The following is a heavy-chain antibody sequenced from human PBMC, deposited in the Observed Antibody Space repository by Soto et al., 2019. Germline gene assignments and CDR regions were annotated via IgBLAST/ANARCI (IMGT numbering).Heavy chain of an antibody. CDR3: AKTVGATNYFDY. J-gene: IGHJ4*02. CDR1: GFTFDDYA. V-gene: IGHV3-9*01. Sequence: GGSLRLSCAASGFTFDDYAMHWVRQAPGKGLEWVSGISWNSGSIGYADSVKGRFTISRDNAKNSLYLQMNSLRAEDTALYYCAKTVGATNYFDYWGQGTLVTVSS. D-gene: IGHD1-26*01. CDR2: ISWNSGSI.